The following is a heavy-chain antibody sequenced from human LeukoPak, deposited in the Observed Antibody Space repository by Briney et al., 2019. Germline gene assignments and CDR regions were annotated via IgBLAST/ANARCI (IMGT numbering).Heavy chain of an antibody. CDR3: ARASMATADAPFDY. D-gene: IGHD5-24*01. V-gene: IGHV1-2*02. J-gene: IGHJ4*02. CDR2: INPNSGGT. Sequence: VASVKVSRKASGYTFTGYYMHWVRQAPGQGLEWMGWINPNSGGTNYAQKFQGRVTMTRDTSISTAYMELSRLRSDDTAVYYCARASMATADAPFDYWGQGTLVTVSS. CDR1: GYTFTGYY.